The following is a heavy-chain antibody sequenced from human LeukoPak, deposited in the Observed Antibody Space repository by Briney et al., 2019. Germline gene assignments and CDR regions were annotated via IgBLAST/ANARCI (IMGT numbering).Heavy chain of an antibody. J-gene: IGHJ4*02. CDR3: ARDLYSSGWALDY. D-gene: IGHD6-19*01. Sequence: PVKISCKASRGTFSSYAISRVRQAPGQGLEWMGGIFPIFGTTNYAQKFKGRVTITTDESTSTAYRELRSLRSEDTAVYYCARDLYSSGWALDYWGQGTLVSVSS. V-gene: IGHV1-69*05. CDR1: RGTFSSYA. CDR2: IFPIFGTT.